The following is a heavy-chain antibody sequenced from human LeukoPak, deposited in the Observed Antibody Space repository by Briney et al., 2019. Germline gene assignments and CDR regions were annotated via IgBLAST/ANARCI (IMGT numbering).Heavy chain of an antibody. CDR2: IKQDGSEK. CDR3: ARDRGSSGRLGRFDN. D-gene: IGHD6-19*01. Sequence: QPGGSLRLSCVASGFMFRTYWMSWVRQAPGKGLEWVANIKQDGSEKYYVDSVKGRFTISRDNAKKLLYLQMNSLRVEDTAVYYCARDRGSSGRLGRFDNWGQGTLVTVSP. J-gene: IGHJ4*02. V-gene: IGHV3-7*01. CDR1: GFMFRTYW.